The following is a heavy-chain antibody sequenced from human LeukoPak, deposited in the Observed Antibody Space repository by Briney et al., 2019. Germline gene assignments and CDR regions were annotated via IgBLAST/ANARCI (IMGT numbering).Heavy chain of an antibody. CDR3: AKDRGYYAPFDY. J-gene: IGHJ4*02. CDR2: INSDGSST. D-gene: IGHD3-10*01. Sequence: GGSLRLSCAASGFTFSSYWMHWVRQAPGKGLVWVSRINSDGSSTSYADSVKGRFTISRDNAKNTLYLQMNSLRAEDTAVYYCAKDRGYYAPFDYWGQGTLVTVSS. CDR1: GFTFSSYW. V-gene: IGHV3-74*01.